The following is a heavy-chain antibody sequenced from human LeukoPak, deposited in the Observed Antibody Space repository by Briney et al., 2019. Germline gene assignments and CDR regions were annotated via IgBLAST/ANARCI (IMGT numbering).Heavy chain of an antibody. V-gene: IGHV3-72*01. J-gene: IGHJ5*02. CDR3: AKSGSPWHNWFDP. CDR2: SRNRGDDYAT. Sequence: GGSLRLSCAASGFTFSDHYMDWLRQAPGKGLEWIGRSRNRGDDYATQYAASLKGRFTISRDVSKNLLFLQMNSLTTEDTAVYYCAKSGSPWHNWFDPWGQGTLVTVYS. D-gene: IGHD3-10*01. CDR1: GFTFSDHY.